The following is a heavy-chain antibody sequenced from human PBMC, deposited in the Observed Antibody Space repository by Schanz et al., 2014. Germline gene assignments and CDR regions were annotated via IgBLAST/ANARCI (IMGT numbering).Heavy chain of an antibody. CDR2: IYDSGNT. Sequence: QVQLQESGPGLVKPSGTLSLTCAVSGGSISSSNWWSWVRQPPGKGLEWIGYIYDSGNTYYNPSLKSRVTMSIDTSENQFSLNLRSVTGADTAVYYCARSPGDFPGWFDSWGQGTLVTVSS. D-gene: IGHD4-17*01. J-gene: IGHJ5*01. CDR1: GGSISSSNW. V-gene: IGHV4-4*02. CDR3: ARSPGDFPGWFDS.